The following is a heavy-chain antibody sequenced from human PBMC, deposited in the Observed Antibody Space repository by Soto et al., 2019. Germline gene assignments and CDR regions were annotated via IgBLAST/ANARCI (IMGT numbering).Heavy chain of an antibody. J-gene: IGHJ4*02. CDR2: INHSGST. V-gene: IGHV4-34*01. CDR3: ASGPLRRPFDY. Sequence: PSETLSLTCAVYGRSFSGYYWSWIRQPPGKGLEWIGEINHSGSTNYNPSLKSRVTISVDTPKNQFSLKLSSVTAADTAVYYCASGPLRRPFDYWGQGTLVTVSS. CDR1: GRSFSGYY.